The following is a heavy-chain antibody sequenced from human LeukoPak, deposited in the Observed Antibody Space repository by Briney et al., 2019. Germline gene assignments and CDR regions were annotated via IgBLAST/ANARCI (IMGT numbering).Heavy chain of an antibody. Sequence: PGGSLRLSCAASGFTFSSYGMHWVRQAPGKGLEWVTIIWSDGSNKYYADSVKGRFTISRDNSKNTLYLQMNSLRAEDTAMYYCARTPSVYYGSGNYFDYWGQGTLVTVSS. CDR1: GFTFSSYG. D-gene: IGHD3-10*01. CDR3: ARTPSVYYGSGNYFDY. CDR2: IWSDGSNK. J-gene: IGHJ4*02. V-gene: IGHV3-33*01.